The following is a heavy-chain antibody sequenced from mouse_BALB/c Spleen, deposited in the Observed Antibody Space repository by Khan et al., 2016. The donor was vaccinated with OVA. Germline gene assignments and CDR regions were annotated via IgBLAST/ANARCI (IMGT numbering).Heavy chain of an antibody. CDR3: AKYGNHWYFDV. CDR1: GYTFSSYW. V-gene: IGHV1-9*01. J-gene: IGHJ1*01. Sequence: QVQLKESGAELMKPGASVKISCKATGYTFSSYWIEWVKQRPGHGLEWIGEIFPGSGSTNYNEKFKGKATFTADTSSNTVYMQLSSLTSEDSAVYDCAKYGNHWYFDVWGAGTTVTVSS. D-gene: IGHD2-1*01. CDR2: IFPGSGST.